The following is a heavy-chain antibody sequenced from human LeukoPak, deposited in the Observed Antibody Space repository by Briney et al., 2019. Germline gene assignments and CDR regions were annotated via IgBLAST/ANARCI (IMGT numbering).Heavy chain of an antibody. V-gene: IGHV4-28*01. CDR2: IYYSGGT. D-gene: IGHD7-27*01. Sequence: SDTLSLTCAVSAHSISSSNWWAWIRQPPGKGLEWIGYIYYSGGTYYNPSLKSRVTMSVDTSKNQFSLKVSSVTAVDTAVYYCVKKVAGVAWFDSWGQGTLVTVSS. CDR1: AHSISSSNW. J-gene: IGHJ5*01. CDR3: VKKVAGVAWFDS.